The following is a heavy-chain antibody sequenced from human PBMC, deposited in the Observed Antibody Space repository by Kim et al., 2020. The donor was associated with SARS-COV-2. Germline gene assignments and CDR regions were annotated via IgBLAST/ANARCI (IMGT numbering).Heavy chain of an antibody. CDR1: GDSMFTNTVA. CDR3: VRGLHSAFDY. Sequence: SQTLSLTCAISGDSMFTNTVAWNWIRQSPSRGLEWLGRTYYRFEWHSEYASSLKSRIIINPDTAKNQFSLQLNSVTPEDTAIYYCVRGLHSAFDYWGQGT. J-gene: IGHJ4*02. V-gene: IGHV6-1*01. D-gene: IGHD2-15*01. CDR2: TYYRFEWHS.